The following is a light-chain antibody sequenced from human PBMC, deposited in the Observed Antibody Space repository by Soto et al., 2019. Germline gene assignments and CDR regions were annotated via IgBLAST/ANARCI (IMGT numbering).Light chain of an antibody. CDR2: EVS. CDR3: SSYTSSSTTV. Sequence: QSVLTQPASVYESHGQSISISCTETSSDVGSYNLVSWYQQHPGKAPKLMIYEVSKRPSGVSNRFSGSKSGNTASLTISGLQAEDEADYYCSSYTSSSTTVFGTGTKVTVL. CDR1: SSDVGSYNL. V-gene: IGLV2-14*02. J-gene: IGLJ1*01.